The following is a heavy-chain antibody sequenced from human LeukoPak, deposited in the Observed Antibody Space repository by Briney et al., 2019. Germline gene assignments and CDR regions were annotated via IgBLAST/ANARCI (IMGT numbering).Heavy chain of an antibody. Sequence: GSLRLSCAASGFTFSSYAMHWVRQAPGKGLEWVAVISYDGSNKYYADSVKGRFTISRDNSKNTLYLQMNSLRAEDTAVYYCANGDSSGSPDYWGQGTLVTVSS. D-gene: IGHD1-26*01. CDR3: ANGDSSGSPDY. J-gene: IGHJ4*02. CDR2: ISYDGSNK. V-gene: IGHV3-30-3*01. CDR1: GFTFSSYA.